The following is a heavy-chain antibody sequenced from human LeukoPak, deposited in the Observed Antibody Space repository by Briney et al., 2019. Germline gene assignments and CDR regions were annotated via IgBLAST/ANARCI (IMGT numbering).Heavy chain of an antibody. CDR3: ARTYYYDSSGYWGSWYFDL. D-gene: IGHD3-22*01. CDR1: GGTFSSYA. V-gene: IGHV1-69*05. Sequence: APVKVSCKASGGTFSSYAISWVRQAPGQGLEWMGGIIPIFGTANYAQKFQGRVTITTDESTSTAYMELSSLRSEDTAVYYCARTYYYDSSGYWGSWYFDLWGRGTLVTVSS. J-gene: IGHJ2*01. CDR2: IIPIFGTA.